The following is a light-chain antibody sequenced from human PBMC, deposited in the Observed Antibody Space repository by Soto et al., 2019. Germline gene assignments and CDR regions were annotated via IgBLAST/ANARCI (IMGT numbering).Light chain of an antibody. Sequence: QAVVTQSPSASASLGASVNLTCTLSSGHTTYSIAWHQQRPEKGPRFLMKVDSDGSHRKGDGITDRFSGSSSGAERYLTISSLQSEDEADYYCQSWGTGVVFGGGTKLTVL. CDR2: VDSDGSH. CDR3: QSWGTGVV. CDR1: SGHTTYS. V-gene: IGLV4-69*01. J-gene: IGLJ2*01.